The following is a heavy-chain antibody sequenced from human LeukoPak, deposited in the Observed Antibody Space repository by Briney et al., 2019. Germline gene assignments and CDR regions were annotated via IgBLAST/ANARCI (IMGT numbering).Heavy chain of an antibody. V-gene: IGHV1-46*01. J-gene: IGHJ4*02. CDR3: ARGSYYYGSGSYYNTDDHDY. Sequence: ASVKVSCKASGGTFSSYAISWVRQAPGQGLEWMGIINPSGGSTSYAQKFQGRVTMTRDTSTSTVYMELSSLRSEDTAVYYCARGSYYYGSGSYYNTDDHDYWGQGTLVTVSS. CDR2: INPSGGST. D-gene: IGHD3-10*01. CDR1: GGTFSSYA.